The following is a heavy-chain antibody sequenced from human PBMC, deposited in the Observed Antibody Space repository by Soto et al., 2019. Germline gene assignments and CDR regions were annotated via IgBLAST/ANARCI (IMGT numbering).Heavy chain of an antibody. V-gene: IGHV3-30*18. CDR3: ANEGGYSSSFDY. D-gene: IGHD6-6*01. CDR1: GFTFSTYG. CDR2: ISYDGSNK. Sequence: QVQLVESGGGVVQPGRSLRLSCAASGFTFSTYGMHWVRQAPGKGLEWVAVISYDGSNKYYADSVKGRFTISRDNSKNTLYLQMNSLRAEDTAVYYCANEGGYSSSFDYWGQGTLVTVSS. J-gene: IGHJ4*02.